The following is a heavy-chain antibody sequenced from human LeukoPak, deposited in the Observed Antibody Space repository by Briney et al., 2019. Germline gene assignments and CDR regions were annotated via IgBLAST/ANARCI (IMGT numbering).Heavy chain of an antibody. D-gene: IGHD1-1*01. CDR1: GFPFSSYT. J-gene: IGHJ3*02. Sequence: GGSLRLSCAASGFPFSSYTMSWVRQAPGKGLEWVSVIYSGGSTYYADSVKGRFTISRDNSKNTLYLQMNSLRAEDTAVYYCARGATTAHDAFDIWGQGTMVTVSS. CDR3: ARGATTAHDAFDI. V-gene: IGHV3-53*01. CDR2: IYSGGST.